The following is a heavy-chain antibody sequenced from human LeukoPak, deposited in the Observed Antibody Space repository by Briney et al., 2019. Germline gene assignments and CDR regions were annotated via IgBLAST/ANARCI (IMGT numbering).Heavy chain of an antibody. D-gene: IGHD3-10*01. CDR2: ISWNSGSI. J-gene: IGHJ3*02. V-gene: IGHV3-9*01. CDR3: AKDIRPSGPQHAFDI. CDR1: GSTFDDYA. Sequence: GGSLRLSCAASGSTFDDYAMHWVRQAPGKGLEWVSGISWNSGSIGYADSVKGRFTISRDNAKNSLYLQVNSLRAEDTALYYCAKDIRPSGPQHAFDIWGQGTMVTVSS.